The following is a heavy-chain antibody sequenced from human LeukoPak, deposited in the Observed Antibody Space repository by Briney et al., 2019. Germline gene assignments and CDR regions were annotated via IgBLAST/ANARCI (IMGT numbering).Heavy chain of an antibody. J-gene: IGHJ3*02. Sequence: SETLSLTCAVYGGSFSGYYWSWIRQPPGKGLEWIGEINHSGSTNYNPSLKSRVTISVDTSKNQFSLKLSSVTAADTAVYYCARDDGYSSSXXAFDIXXXGTMVTV. CDR1: GGSFSGYY. D-gene: IGHD6-13*01. CDR3: ARDDGYSSSXXAFDI. CDR2: INHSGST. V-gene: IGHV4-34*01.